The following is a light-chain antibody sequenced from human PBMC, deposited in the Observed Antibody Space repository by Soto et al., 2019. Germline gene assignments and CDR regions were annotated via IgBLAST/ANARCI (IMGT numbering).Light chain of an antibody. Sequence: QSVLTQPASVSGSPGQSITISCTGTSGDVGGNNYVSWYQQHPGKAPKLMIYDVSNRPPGVSNRFSGSKSGNTASLTISGLQAEDEADYSCSSYTSGSTYVLFGGGTKLTVL. V-gene: IGLV2-14*01. CDR3: SSYTSGSTYVL. J-gene: IGLJ2*01. CDR2: DVS. CDR1: SGDVGGNNY.